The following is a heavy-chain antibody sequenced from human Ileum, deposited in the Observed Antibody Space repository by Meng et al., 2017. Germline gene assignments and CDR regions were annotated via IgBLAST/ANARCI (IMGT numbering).Heavy chain of an antibody. CDR1: GGSISPHY. CDR3: ARHFRSRDGYNWDSFDV. Sequence: GSLRLSCTVSGGSISPHYWSWIRQSPERGLEWIGYIFYTGGTNYNPSLKSRVTMSIATSKNHFSLRLSSVTAADTALYFCARHFRSRDGYNWDSFDVWGQGTLVTVSS. D-gene: IGHD5-24*01. J-gene: IGHJ3*01. CDR2: IFYTGGT. V-gene: IGHV4-59*11.